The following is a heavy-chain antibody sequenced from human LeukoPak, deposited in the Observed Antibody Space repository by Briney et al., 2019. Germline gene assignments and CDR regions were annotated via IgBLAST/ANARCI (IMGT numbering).Heavy chain of an antibody. CDR1: GFTFSSYW. D-gene: IGHD2-15*01. CDR3: AKDIGVGSCNGCLFDY. J-gene: IGHJ4*02. CDR2: IKQDGSEK. Sequence: GGSLRLSCAASGFTFSSYWMSWVRQAPGKGLEWVANIKQDGSEKYYVDSVKGRFTISRDNAKNSLYLQMNSLRTADTALYYCAKDIGVGSCNGCLFDYWGQGTLVTVSS. V-gene: IGHV3-7*03.